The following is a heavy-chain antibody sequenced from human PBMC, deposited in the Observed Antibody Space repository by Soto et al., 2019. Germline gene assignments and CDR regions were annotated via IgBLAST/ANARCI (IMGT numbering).Heavy chain of an antibody. Sequence: QVQLVESGGGVVQPGRSLRLSCAASGFTFSSYGMHWVRQAPGKGLEWVAVISYDGSNKYYADSVKGRFTISRDNSKKTLDLQMNRRSAEDTAVYYCASGGSSGYWGQGTLVTVA. D-gene: IGHD6-19*01. CDR1: GFTFSSYG. V-gene: IGHV3-30*03. CDR3: ASGGSSGY. J-gene: IGHJ4*02. CDR2: ISYDGSNK.